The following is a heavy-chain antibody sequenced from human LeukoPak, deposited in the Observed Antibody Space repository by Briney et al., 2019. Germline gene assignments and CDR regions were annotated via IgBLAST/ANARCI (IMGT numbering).Heavy chain of an antibody. CDR3: ARADDRAVAGVGDY. Sequence: ASVTVSCKASGYTFTSYGSSWVRQAPGQGVEGMGWISPYNRNTNYAPKLQRRVTITTSPSTSPASLELRSLRSDDTAVYYCARADDRAVAGVGDYWGQATLVTVSS. J-gene: IGHJ4*02. CDR2: ISPYNRNT. V-gene: IGHV1-18*01. CDR1: GYTFTSYG. D-gene: IGHD6-19*01.